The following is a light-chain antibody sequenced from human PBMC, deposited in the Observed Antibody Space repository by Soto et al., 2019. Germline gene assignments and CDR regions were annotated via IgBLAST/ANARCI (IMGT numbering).Light chain of an antibody. CDR1: QSIDNY. J-gene: IGKJ1*01. CDR3: QQSYSFPWT. CDR2: AAS. V-gene: IGKV1-39*01. Sequence: DIQMTQSPSSLSASVGDRVTITCRASQSIDNYLNWYHQKPGKAPKVLIYAASRLQSCFPSRFSGSGSATDFTLTISSLQPDDSGTYFCQQSYSFPWTSGQGTQVDIK.